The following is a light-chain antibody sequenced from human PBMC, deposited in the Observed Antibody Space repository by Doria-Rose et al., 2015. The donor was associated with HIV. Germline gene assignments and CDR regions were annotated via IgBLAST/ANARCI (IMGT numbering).Light chain of an antibody. CDR2: DAS. V-gene: IGKV1-33*01. Sequence: DIQVTQSPSSLSASVGDRVTISCQASQDINNCLNWYQQKPGKAPKLLIYDASILETGVPSRFSGSGSVTDFNITVSSLQPEDIATYYCQQYENLPLTFGGGTKIEI. CDR1: QDINNC. J-gene: IGKJ4*01. CDR3: QQYENLPLT.